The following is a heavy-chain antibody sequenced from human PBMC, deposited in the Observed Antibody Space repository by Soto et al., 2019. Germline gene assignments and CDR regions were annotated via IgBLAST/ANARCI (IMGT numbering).Heavy chain of an antibody. J-gene: IGHJ4*02. Sequence: GASVKVSRKSSGFTFTSYAIHWLRQAPGHRPQWMGWINGGSGNTKYSQDYQGRVTFTRDTFATTAYLELSSLRSEDTAVYYCARVPPWGNSAGDYYIQHYDSWGQGTPVTVSS. D-gene: IGHD3-10*01. CDR2: INGGSGNT. V-gene: IGHV1-3*01. CDR1: GFTFTSYA. CDR3: ARVPPWGNSAGDYYIQHYDS.